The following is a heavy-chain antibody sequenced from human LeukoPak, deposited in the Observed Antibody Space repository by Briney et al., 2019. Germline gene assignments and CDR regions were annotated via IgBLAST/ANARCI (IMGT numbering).Heavy chain of an antibody. CDR2: ISSASNTI. CDR1: GFTFSSYS. J-gene: IGHJ5*02. V-gene: IGHV3-48*01. Sequence: QPGESLRLSCAASGFTFSSYSMNWVRQAPGKGLEWVSYISSASNTIYYADSVKGRFTISRDNAKNSLYLQMNSLRAEDTAMYYCARVGWFGDYNWFDPWGQGTLVTVSS. CDR3: ARVGWFGDYNWFDP. D-gene: IGHD3-10*01.